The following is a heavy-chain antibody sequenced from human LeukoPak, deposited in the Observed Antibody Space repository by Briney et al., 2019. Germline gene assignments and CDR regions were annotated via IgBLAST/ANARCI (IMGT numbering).Heavy chain of an antibody. Sequence: GGSLRLSCAASGFTVSSNYMSWVRQAPGKGLEWVSSISGSGDSTYYADSVKGRFTISRDNSKTTLYLQMNSLRADDTAVYYCAKDRSDNTTWYVGSHWGQGTLVTVSS. CDR1: GFTVSSNY. CDR3: AKDRSDNTTWYVGSH. D-gene: IGHD6-13*01. J-gene: IGHJ4*02. V-gene: IGHV3-23*01. CDR2: ISGSGDST.